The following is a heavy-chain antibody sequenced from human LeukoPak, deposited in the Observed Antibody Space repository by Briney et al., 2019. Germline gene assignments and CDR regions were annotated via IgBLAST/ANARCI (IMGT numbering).Heavy chain of an antibody. V-gene: IGHV3-21*01. CDR3: ARDRTSGWHGPFGY. CDR1: GFTFSSYS. Sequence: GGSLRLSCAASGFTFSSYSTNWVRQAPGKGLEWVSSISSSSSYIYYADSVKGRFTISRDNAKNSLYLQMNSLRAEDTAVYYCARDRTSGWHGPFGYWGQGTLVTVSS. J-gene: IGHJ4*02. CDR2: ISSSSSYI. D-gene: IGHD6-19*01.